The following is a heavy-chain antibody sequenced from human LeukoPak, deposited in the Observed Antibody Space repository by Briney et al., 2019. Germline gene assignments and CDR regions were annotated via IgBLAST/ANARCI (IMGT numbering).Heavy chain of an antibody. V-gene: IGHV3-23*01. CDR1: GFTLSSYA. CDR2: ISGSGAST. D-gene: IGHD7-27*01. CDR3: AKGVTNWAHNYFDY. J-gene: IGHJ4*02. Sequence: PGGSLRLSCAASGFTLSSYAMNWVRQAPGKGLEWVSAISGSGASTYYVDSVKGRFTISRDKSKSTLYLQLNSLRAEDTAIYYCAKGVTNWAHNYFDYWGQGTLVTVSS.